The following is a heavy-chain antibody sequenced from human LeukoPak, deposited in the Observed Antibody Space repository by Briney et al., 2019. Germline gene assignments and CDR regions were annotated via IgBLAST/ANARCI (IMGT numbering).Heavy chain of an antibody. CDR2: IIPILGIA. CDR1: GGTFSSYA. CDR3: AREGEMATINFDY. D-gene: IGHD5-24*01. J-gene: IGHJ4*02. Sequence: SVKVSCKASGGTFSSYAISWVRQAPGQGLEWMGRIIPILGIANYAQKFQGRVTITADKSTSTAYMELGSLRSEDTAVYYCAREGEMATINFDYWGQGTLVTVSS. V-gene: IGHV1-69*04.